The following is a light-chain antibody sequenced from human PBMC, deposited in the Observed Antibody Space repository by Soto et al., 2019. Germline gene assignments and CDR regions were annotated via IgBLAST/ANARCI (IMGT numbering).Light chain of an antibody. J-gene: IGLJ1*01. CDR2: EVN. V-gene: IGLV2-14*01. CDR3: SSSTSTRTYV. Sequence: QSALTQPASVSGSPGQSITISCTGTSSDVGGCNCVSWYQQHPGKAPKLMIYEVNNRPSGVSNRFSGSKSGNAASLTISGLQAEDEADYYCSSSTSTRTYVFGTGTKLTVL. CDR1: SSDVGGCNC.